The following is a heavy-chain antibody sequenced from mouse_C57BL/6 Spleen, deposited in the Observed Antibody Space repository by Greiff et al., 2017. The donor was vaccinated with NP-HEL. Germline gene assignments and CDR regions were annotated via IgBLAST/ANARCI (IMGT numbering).Heavy chain of an antibody. Sequence: VQLQQSGAELVRPGTSVKVSCKASGYAFTSYLIEWVKQRPGQGLEWIGVINPGSGGTNYNEKFKGKATLTADKSSSTAYMQRSSLTSEDSAVYFCARSGATGVATDYWGQGTTLTVSA. CDR3: ARSGATGVATDY. D-gene: IGHD1-1*01. CDR2: INPGSGGT. V-gene: IGHV1-54*01. J-gene: IGHJ2*01. CDR1: GYAFTSYL.